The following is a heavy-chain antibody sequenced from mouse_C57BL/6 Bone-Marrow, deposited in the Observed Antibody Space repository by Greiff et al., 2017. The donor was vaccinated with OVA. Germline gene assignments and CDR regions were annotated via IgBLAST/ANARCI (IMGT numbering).Heavy chain of an antibody. CDR2: IDPETGGT. V-gene: IGHV1-15*01. CDR1: GYTFTDYE. CDR3: TRGDSDYNAMDY. D-gene: IGHD2-12*01. Sequence: QVQLQQSGAELVRPGASVTLSCKASGYTFTDYEMHWVKQTPVHGLEWIGAIDPETGGTAYNQKFKGKAILTADKSSSTAYMELRSLTTDDAAVYYCTRGDSDYNAMDYWGQGTAITVSS. J-gene: IGHJ4*01.